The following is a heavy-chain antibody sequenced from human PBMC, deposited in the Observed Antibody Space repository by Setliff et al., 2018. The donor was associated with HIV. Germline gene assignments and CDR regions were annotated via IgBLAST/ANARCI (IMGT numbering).Heavy chain of an antibody. J-gene: IGHJ4*02. CDR2: ISHDGSNK. D-gene: IGHD2-2*01. V-gene: IGHV3-30*06. Sequence: PGGSLRLSCAASGFALSSYAVHWVRQASGKGLEWVALISHDGSNKYYGDSVKGRFTISRDNSKNTLYLQMDSLGPEDTAVYYCARGYCSSTSCYGIYYFDNWGQGTPVTVSS. CDR3: ARGYCSSTSCYGIYYFDN. CDR1: GFALSSYA.